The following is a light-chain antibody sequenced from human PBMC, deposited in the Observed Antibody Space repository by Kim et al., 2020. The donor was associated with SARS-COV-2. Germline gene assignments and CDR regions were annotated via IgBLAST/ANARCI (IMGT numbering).Light chain of an antibody. Sequence: EIVLTQSPGTLSLSPGERATLSCRASQTIRSNYLAWYQQKPGQAPTLLIYGASNRATGIPDSFSGSGSGTDFTLSISRLEPEDFAVYYCQQYGSSPLTFGGGTKVDIK. CDR2: GAS. J-gene: IGKJ4*01. CDR3: QQYGSSPLT. V-gene: IGKV3-20*01. CDR1: QTIRSNY.